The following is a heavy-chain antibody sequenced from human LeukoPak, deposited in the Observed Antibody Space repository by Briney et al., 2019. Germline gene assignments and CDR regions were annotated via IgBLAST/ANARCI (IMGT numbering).Heavy chain of an antibody. CDR3: ARGDYYYHSSGYYPNDY. V-gene: IGHV3-74*01. CDR2: LNPDGSNT. J-gene: IGHJ4*02. D-gene: IGHD3-22*01. Sequence: GGSLRLSCAASGFTFSSYWMHWVRRAPGKGLVWVSRLNPDGSNTNYADSVKGRFTISRDNAKNTLYLQMNSLRAEDTAVYYCARGDYYYHSSGYYPNDYWGQGTLVTVSS. CDR1: GFTFSSYW.